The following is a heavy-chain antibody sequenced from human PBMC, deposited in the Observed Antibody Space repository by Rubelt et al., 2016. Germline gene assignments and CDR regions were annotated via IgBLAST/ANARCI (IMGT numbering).Heavy chain of an antibody. V-gene: IGHV4-59*08. Sequence: QVQLQESGPGLVKASETLSLTCTVSGGSISSYYWSWIRQPPGKGPEWIGYIHYSGSTNYNPYLKKRVTLLVDTSKNQVSLRLSSVTAADTAVYYCARRGVSGYVDSWGQGTLVTVSS. D-gene: IGHD3-10*01. CDR3: ARRGVSGYVDS. CDR2: IHYSGST. J-gene: IGHJ4*02. CDR1: GGSISSYY.